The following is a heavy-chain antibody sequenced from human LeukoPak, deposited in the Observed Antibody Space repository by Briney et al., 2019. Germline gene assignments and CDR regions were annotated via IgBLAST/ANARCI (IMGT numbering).Heavy chain of an antibody. CDR3: ARASYYYDSSGYPGYYFDY. CDR1: GYTFTDYY. CDR2: IHPNSGGT. D-gene: IGHD3-22*01. Sequence: ASVKVSCKASGYTFTDYYMHWVRQAPGQGLEWMGWIHPNSGGTNYAQKFQGRVTMTRDTSISTAYMELSRLRSDDTAVYYCARASYYYDSSGYPGYYFDYWGQGTLVTVSS. V-gene: IGHV1-2*02. J-gene: IGHJ4*02.